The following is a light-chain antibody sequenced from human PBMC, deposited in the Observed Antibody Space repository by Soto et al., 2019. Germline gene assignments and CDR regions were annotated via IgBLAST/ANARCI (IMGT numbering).Light chain of an antibody. Sequence: SYELTQPPSVPVSPGQTDSITCSGDKLGDKYACWYQQKPGQSPVLVIYQDSKRPSGIPERFSGSNSGNTATLTISGTQAMDEADYYCQAWDSSTAGVFGTGTKVTVL. CDR2: QDS. J-gene: IGLJ1*01. CDR3: QAWDSSTAGV. V-gene: IGLV3-1*01. CDR1: KLGDKY.